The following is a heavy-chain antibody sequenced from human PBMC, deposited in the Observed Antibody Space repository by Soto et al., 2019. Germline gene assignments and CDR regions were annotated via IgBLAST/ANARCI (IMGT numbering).Heavy chain of an antibody. CDR2: IYPGDSDT. V-gene: IGHV5-51*01. J-gene: IGHJ3*02. CDR1: GYRFTNYG. D-gene: IGHD2-8*01. Sequence: GESLRISCKASGYRFTNYGSGWVRQMPGKGLEWMGIIYPGDSDTKYSPSLQGLVTISADKSINTVYLQWSSVKASDTAMYYCARQNGAFDMWGQGTMVTVSS. CDR3: ARQNGAFDM.